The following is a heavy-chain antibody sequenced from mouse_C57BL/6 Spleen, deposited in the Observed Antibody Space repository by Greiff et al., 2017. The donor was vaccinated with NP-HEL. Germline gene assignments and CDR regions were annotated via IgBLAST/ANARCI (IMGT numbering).Heavy chain of an antibody. CDR1: GFTFTDYY. Sequence: EVMLVESGGGLVQPGGSLSLSCAASGFTFTDYYMSWVRQPPGKALEWLGFIRNKANGYTTEYSASVKGRFTISRDNSQSILYLQMNALRAEDSATYYCASRWDEDAMDYWGQGTSVTVSS. J-gene: IGHJ4*01. V-gene: IGHV7-3*01. CDR2: IRNKANGYTT. CDR3: ASRWDEDAMDY. D-gene: IGHD4-1*01.